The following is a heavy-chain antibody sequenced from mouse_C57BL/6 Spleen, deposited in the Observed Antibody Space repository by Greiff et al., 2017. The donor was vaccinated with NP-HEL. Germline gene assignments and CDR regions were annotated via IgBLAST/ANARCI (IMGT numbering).Heavy chain of an antibody. CDR2: IDPENGDT. Sequence: EVQLQQSGAELVRPGASVKLSCTASGFNIKDDYMHWVKQRPEQGLEWIGWIDPENGDTEYASKFQGKATITADTSSNTAYLQLSSLTSEDTAVYYCTTGYGNYGDYWGQGTTLTVSS. J-gene: IGHJ2*01. CDR3: TTGYGNYGDY. CDR1: GFNIKDDY. D-gene: IGHD2-1*01. V-gene: IGHV14-4*01.